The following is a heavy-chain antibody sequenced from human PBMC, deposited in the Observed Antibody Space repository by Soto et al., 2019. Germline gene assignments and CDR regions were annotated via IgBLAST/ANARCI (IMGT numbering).Heavy chain of an antibody. CDR2: IYPGGST. J-gene: IGHJ4*02. CDR1: GGSIKNYY. CDR3: AREVSAPGATYFDY. D-gene: IGHD6-13*01. V-gene: IGHV4-59*01. Sequence: QVQLQESGPRLVRPSETPSLTCNVSGGSIKNYYWTWIRQPPGKGLQWIGYIYPGGSTKYNSSLKSRATISADMSKNQFSLRLSSVTAADTAVYYCAREVSAPGATYFDYWGQGTLVTVSS.